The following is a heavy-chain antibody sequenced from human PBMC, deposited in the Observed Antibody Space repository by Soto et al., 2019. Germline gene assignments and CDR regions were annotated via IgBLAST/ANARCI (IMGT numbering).Heavy chain of an antibody. CDR3: AKAKISSGWSPFDY. Sequence: EVQLVESGGGLVQPGRSLRLSCAASGFTFDDYAMHWVRQAPGKGLEWVSGISWNSGSIGYADSVKGRFTISRDNAKNSLYLQMNSLRAEDTALYYCAKAKISSGWSPFDYWGQGTLVTVSS. CDR2: ISWNSGSI. D-gene: IGHD6-19*01. J-gene: IGHJ4*02. V-gene: IGHV3-9*01. CDR1: GFTFDDYA.